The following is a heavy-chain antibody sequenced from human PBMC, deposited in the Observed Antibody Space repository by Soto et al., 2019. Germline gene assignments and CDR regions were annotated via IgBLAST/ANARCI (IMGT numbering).Heavy chain of an antibody. CDR1: GFTFRSYG. Sequence: QVQLVESGGGVVQPGRSLRLSCAASGFTFRSYGMHWVRQAPGMGLEWVAVIWNAGSERSYADSVQGRFTISRANSKNTRDLQTNSLRAEDTAVYYCASDRAGVGYNIDVWGQGTTVTVSS. V-gene: IGHV3-33*01. CDR3: ASDRAGVGYNIDV. J-gene: IGHJ6*02. D-gene: IGHD6-25*01. CDR2: IWNAGSER.